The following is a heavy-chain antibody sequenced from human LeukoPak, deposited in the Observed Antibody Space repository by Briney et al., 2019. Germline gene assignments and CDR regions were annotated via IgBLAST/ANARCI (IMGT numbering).Heavy chain of an antibody. Sequence: SQTLSLTCAISGDSVSSDSAAWNWIRQSPSRGLEWLGRTYYRYKWYNEYAVSVRSRITINPDTSRNQFSLQLNSVTPEDTAVYYCARGRLMAFDIWVLGTMVTVSS. CDR2: TYYRYKWYN. J-gene: IGHJ3*02. V-gene: IGHV6-1*01. CDR3: ARGRLMAFDI. D-gene: IGHD6-25*01. CDR1: GDSVSSDSAA.